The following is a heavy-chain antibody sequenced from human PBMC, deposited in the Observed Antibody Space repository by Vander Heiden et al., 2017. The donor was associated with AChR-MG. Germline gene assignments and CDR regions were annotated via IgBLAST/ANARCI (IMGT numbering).Heavy chain of an antibody. CDR1: GLTFSSYS. Sequence: EVQLVESGGGLAKPGGSLIPSSSPSGLTFSSYSMNWVRQAPGKGLEWVSFISSSCRYIYYADSVKGRFTISRDNAKNSLYLQMNSLRAEDTAVYYCARDLYGMDVWGQGTTVTVSS. J-gene: IGHJ6*02. CDR3: ARDLYGMDV. V-gene: IGHV3-21*01. CDR2: ISSSCRYI.